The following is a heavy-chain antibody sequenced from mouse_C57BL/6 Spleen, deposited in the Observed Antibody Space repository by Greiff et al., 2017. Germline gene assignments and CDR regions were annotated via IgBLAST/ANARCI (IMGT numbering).Heavy chain of an antibody. CDR3: ARDGRGNFDV. J-gene: IGHJ1*03. Sequence: VQLQQSGAELVKPGASVKLSCTASGFNIKDYYMQWVKQRTEQGLEWIGRIDPEDGETKYAPTFQGMATITADTSSNTAYLQLSSLTSEDTAVYYCARDGRGNFDVWGTGTTVTVSS. CDR2: IDPEDGET. V-gene: IGHV14-2*01. CDR1: GFNIKDYY. D-gene: IGHD2-3*01.